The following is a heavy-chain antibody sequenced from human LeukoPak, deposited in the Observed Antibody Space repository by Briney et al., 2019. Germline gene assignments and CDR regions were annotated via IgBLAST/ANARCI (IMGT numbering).Heavy chain of an antibody. CDR3: ARVLGSAGKGWFDP. D-gene: IGHD6-13*01. CDR1: GGTFSSYA. CDR2: IIPVLGIT. Sequence: GASVKVSCKASGGTFSSYAISWVRQAPGQGLEWMGGIIPVLGITNYAQKFQGRVTITADESTTTAYMELNSLISEDTAIYYCARVLGSAGKGWFDPWGQGTPVTVSS. V-gene: IGHV1-69*10. J-gene: IGHJ5*02.